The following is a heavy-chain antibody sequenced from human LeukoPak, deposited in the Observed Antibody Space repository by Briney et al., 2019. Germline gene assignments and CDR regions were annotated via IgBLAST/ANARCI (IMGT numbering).Heavy chain of an antibody. CDR1: GYTFTSYD. J-gene: IGHJ4*02. Sequence: ASVKVSCKASGYTFTSYDINWVRQATGQGLEWMGWMNPNSGNTGYAQKFQGRVTMTRNTSISTAYMELSSLRSEDTAVYYCARGARIVGASDYWGQGTLVTVSS. V-gene: IGHV1-8*01. CDR3: ARGARIVGASDY. CDR2: MNPNSGNT. D-gene: IGHD1-26*01.